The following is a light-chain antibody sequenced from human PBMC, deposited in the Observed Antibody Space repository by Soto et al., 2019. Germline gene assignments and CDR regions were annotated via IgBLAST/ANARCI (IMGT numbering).Light chain of an antibody. J-gene: IGKJ1*01. CDR3: QQYNNWPRWA. CDR1: ETVNSN. V-gene: IGKV3-15*01. CDR2: TIS. Sequence: EVVMTQSPATLSVSPGERATLSCRASETVNSNLAWYQQKPGQAPRLLIYTISIRATGVPARFSGSGSGTEFTLTISSLQSEDFGVYYCQQYNNWPRWAFGQGTKVDIK.